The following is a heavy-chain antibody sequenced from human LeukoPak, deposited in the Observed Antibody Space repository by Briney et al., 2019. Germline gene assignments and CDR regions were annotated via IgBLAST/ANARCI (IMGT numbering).Heavy chain of an antibody. CDR3: AKAQETYYYGSAHDY. V-gene: IGHV3-30*02. CDR2: IRYDGSNK. J-gene: IGHJ4*02. CDR1: GFTFSSYG. Sequence: GGSLRLSSAASGFTFSSYGMHWVRQAPGKGLEWVAFIRYDGSNKYYADSVKGRFTISRDNSKNTLYLQMNSLRAEDTAVYYCAKAQETYYYGSAHDYWGQGTLVTVSS. D-gene: IGHD3-10*01.